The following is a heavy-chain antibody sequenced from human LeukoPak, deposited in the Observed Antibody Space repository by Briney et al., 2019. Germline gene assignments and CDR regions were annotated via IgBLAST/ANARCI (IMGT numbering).Heavy chain of an antibody. D-gene: IGHD3-10*01. CDR2: IKQGGTEK. CDR3: AKLAKYFYGSETYYFFEH. V-gene: IGHV3-7*01. CDR1: GFSFTTYW. Sequence: GGSLRLSCGASGFSFTTYWMGWVRQAPGKGLEWVANIKQGGTEKYYVDFVKGRFTISRDNAKNSLYLQMNSLRVEDTAVYYCAKLAKYFYGSETYYFFEHWGQGTPVTASS. J-gene: IGHJ4*02.